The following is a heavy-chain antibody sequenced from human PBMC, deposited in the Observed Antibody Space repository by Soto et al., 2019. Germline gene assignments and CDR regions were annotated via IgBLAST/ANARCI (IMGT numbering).Heavy chain of an antibody. CDR3: AKTIVGASGYYFEH. V-gene: IGHV3-11*06. D-gene: IGHD2-21*01. CDR2: ISGGSSYT. CDR1: GFSFGDSY. J-gene: IGHJ4*02. Sequence: QVQLVESGGGLAKPGGSLRLACAASGFSFGDSYMRWVRQAPGKGLEWLSYISGGSSYTNYAHSVKGRFTISRDNAKSSLYLEMNSRRADDTAVYYCAKTIVGASGYYFEHWGQGNVVTVSS.